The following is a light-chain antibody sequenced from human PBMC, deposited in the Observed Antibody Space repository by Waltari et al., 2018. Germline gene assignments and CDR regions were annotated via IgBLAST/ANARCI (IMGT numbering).Light chain of an antibody. CDR3: QQYNNWPPWT. Sequence: EIVMTQSPATLSVSPGERATLSCRASQSVSSNLAWYQQKPGQAPRLLIYGASNRATGIPARFSGSGSGTEFTLTISSMQSEDFAVYYCQQYNNWPPWTFGQGTKVEIK. CDR1: QSVSSN. J-gene: IGKJ1*01. V-gene: IGKV3-15*01. CDR2: GAS.